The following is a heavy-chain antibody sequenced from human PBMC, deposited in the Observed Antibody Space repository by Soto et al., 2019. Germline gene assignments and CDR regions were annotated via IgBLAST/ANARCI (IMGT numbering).Heavy chain of an antibody. CDR1: GYSISSASY. Sequence: TSETLSLTCAVSGYSISSASYWGWIRQPPGKGLEWIGSMHHSGSTYYKPSLKSRVTISVDTPKNQFSLKLSSVTAADTAVYYCARVYGNSYGYIPAWGQGTLVTVSS. CDR2: MHHSGST. CDR3: ARVYGNSYGYIPA. V-gene: IGHV4-38-2*01. J-gene: IGHJ4*02. D-gene: IGHD5-18*01.